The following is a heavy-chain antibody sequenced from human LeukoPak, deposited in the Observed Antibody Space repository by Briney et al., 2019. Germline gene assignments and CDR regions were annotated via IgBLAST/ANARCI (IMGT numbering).Heavy chain of an antibody. Sequence: SQTLSLTCTASGGSISSGSYYWSWIRQPAGKGLEWIGRIYTSGSTNYNPSLKSRVTISVDTSKNQFSLKLSSVTAADTAVYYCARSYGDYGMTFDYWGQGTLVTVSS. CDR2: IYTSGST. J-gene: IGHJ4*02. V-gene: IGHV4-61*02. CDR1: GGSISSGSYY. CDR3: ARSYGDYGMTFDY. D-gene: IGHD4-17*01.